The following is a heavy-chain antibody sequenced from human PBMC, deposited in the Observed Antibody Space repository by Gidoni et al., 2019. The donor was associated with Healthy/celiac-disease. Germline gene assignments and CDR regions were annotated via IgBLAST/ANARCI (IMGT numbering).Heavy chain of an antibody. D-gene: IGHD5-12*01. Sequence: EVQLVESGCDLVQPGGSLRLSCSASGFTFSSYAMSWVRQAPGKGLEWVSAVSGSGGGANYADSVKGRFTSYRDNFKNTLYLQMHSLRAEDTAVYYCAGFCEEYSDYDRHVDYWGQGTLVTVSS. V-gene: IGHV3-23*04. J-gene: IGHJ4*02. CDR1: GFTFSSYA. CDR2: VSGSGGGA. CDR3: AGFCEEYSDYDRHVDY.